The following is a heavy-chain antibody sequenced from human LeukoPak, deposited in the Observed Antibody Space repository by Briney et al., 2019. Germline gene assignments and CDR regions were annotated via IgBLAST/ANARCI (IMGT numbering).Heavy chain of an antibody. J-gene: IGHJ4*02. CDR3: TTGLYGDTDY. CDR1: GFTFSNAW. CDR2: IKRKTDGGTT. D-gene: IGHD4-17*01. Sequence: GGSLRLSCAASGFTFSNAWMSWVRQAPGKGLEWVGRIKRKTDGGTTDYAAPVKGRFTISRDDSKNTLYLQMNSLKTEDTAVYYCTTGLYGDTDYWGQGTLVTVSS. V-gene: IGHV3-15*01.